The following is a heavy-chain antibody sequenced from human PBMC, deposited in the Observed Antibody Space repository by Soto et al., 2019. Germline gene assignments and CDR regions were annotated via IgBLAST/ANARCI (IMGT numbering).Heavy chain of an antibody. Sequence: SVKVCCKASGGTFSSYAISWVRQAPGQGLEWMGGIIPIFGTANYAQKFQGRVTITADESTSTAYMELSSLRSEDTAVYYCARDYLRGQGPPGYYGMDVWGQGTTVTVS. CDR1: GGTFSSYA. J-gene: IGHJ6*02. D-gene: IGHD3-10*01. V-gene: IGHV1-69*01. CDR3: ARDYLRGQGPPGYYGMDV. CDR2: IIPIFGTA.